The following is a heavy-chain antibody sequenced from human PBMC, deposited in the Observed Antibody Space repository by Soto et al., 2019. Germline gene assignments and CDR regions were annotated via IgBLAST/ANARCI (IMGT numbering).Heavy chain of an antibody. D-gene: IGHD2-15*01. CDR1: GFTFSSYC. CDR2: INSDGSST. V-gene: IGHV3-74*01. J-gene: IGHJ4*02. Sequence: EVQLVESGGGLVQPGGSLRLSCAASGFTFSSYCMHWVRQAPGKGLVWVSRINSDGSSTSYADSVKGRFTISRDNDKNTVYLQMNSLRAEDTAVYYCARTSLVVPAATREDYWGQGTLVTVSS. CDR3: ARTSLVVPAATREDY.